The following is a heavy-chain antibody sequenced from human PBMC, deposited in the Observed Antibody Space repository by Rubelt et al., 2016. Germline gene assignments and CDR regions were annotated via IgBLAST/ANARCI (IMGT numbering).Heavy chain of an antibody. V-gene: IGHV3-74*02. CDR1: GFTVSSNY. CDR3: ARAVSNNYGKCDQ. CDR2: INTDGRTT. Sequence: EVQLVESGGGLIQPGGSLRLSCAASGFTVSSNYMNWVRQAPGKGLVWVSRINTDGRTTNYADPVKGRFTISRDNANNTLYLKRSSLRAEETTVYYCARAVSNNYGKCDQWCQRTLVAVSS. D-gene: IGHD5-24*01. J-gene: IGHJ4*02.